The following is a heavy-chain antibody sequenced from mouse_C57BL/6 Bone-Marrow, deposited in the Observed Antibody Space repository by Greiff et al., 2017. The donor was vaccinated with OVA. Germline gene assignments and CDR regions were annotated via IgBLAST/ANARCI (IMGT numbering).Heavy chain of an antibody. V-gene: IGHV1-52*01. CDR3: ARLPGY. J-gene: IGHJ2*01. Sequence: QVQLQQPGAELVRPGPSVKLSCKASGYTFTSYWMHWVKQRPIQGLDWIGTIAPSDSETNYNQKFKDKATLTVDKSSSTAYMQLSSLTSEDSAVYCCARLPGYWGQGTTLTVSS. CDR1: GYTFTSYW. CDR2: IAPSDSET.